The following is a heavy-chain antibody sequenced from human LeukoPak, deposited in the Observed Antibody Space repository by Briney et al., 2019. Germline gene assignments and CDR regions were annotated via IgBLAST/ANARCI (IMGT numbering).Heavy chain of an antibody. Sequence: SETLSLTCTVSGGSISSYYWSWIRQPPGKGLEWIGYIYYSGSTNYNPSLKSRVTISVDTSKNQFSLKLSSVTAADTAVYYCARDQRITIFGVVKDYYYGMDVWGQGTTVTVSS. CDR2: IYYSGST. D-gene: IGHD3-3*01. J-gene: IGHJ6*02. V-gene: IGHV4-59*01. CDR1: GGSISSYY. CDR3: ARDQRITIFGVVKDYYYGMDV.